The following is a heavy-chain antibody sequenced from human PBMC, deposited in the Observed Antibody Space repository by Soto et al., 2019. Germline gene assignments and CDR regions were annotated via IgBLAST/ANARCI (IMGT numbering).Heavy chain of an antibody. J-gene: IGHJ4*02. V-gene: IGHV3-33*01. CDR3: VRDTVAYCGGDCYPFDS. CDR2: IWHDGSKK. D-gene: IGHD2-21*02. Sequence: PGGSLRLSCAASGFTFSSYGMHWVRQAPDKGLGWVAVIWHDGSKKYYADSMKGRFTISRDNSKNTMFLQMNSLRGEDTAVYYCVRDTVAYCGGDCYPFDSWGQGTQVTVSS. CDR1: GFTFSSYG.